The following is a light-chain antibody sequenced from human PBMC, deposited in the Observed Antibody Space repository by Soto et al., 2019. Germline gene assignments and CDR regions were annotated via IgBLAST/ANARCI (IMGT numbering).Light chain of an antibody. CDR1: SSDVGGYNY. CDR2: EVT. V-gene: IGLV2-8*01. CDR3: SSVAGRGNPVL. J-gene: IGLJ2*01. Sequence: QSALTQPPSASGSLGQSVTISCTGTSSDVGGYNYVSWHQQHPGKAPKVMIYEVTKRPPGVPDRFSGSKSGNTASLTVSGLQAEDEAEYHCSSVAGRGNPVLLGGGTKLTVL.